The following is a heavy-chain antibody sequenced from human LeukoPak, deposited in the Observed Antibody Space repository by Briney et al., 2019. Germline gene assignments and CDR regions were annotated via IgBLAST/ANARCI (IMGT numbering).Heavy chain of an antibody. D-gene: IGHD3-10*02. J-gene: IGHJ4*02. CDR3: AGGVRGVIITARTFDY. CDR2: IDSGSSYI. V-gene: IGHV3-21*04. CDR1: GFTFSSSG. Sequence: GGSLRLSCAASGFTFSSSGMSWVRQAPGKGLEWVSSIDSGSSYIYYADSVKGRFTISRDNSKNTLYLQMNSLRAEDTAVYYCAGGVRGVIITARTFDYWGQGTLVTVSS.